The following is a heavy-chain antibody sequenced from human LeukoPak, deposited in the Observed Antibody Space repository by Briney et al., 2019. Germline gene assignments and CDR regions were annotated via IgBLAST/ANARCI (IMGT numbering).Heavy chain of an antibody. V-gene: IGHV3-7*01. CDR3: ARDRGYYGSGRKGNYFDY. D-gene: IGHD3-10*01. CDR2: IKQDGSEK. CDR1: GFTFSSYW. Sequence: GSLRLSCAASGFTFSSYWMSWVRQAPGKGLEWVANIKQDGSEKYYVDSVKGRFTISRDNAKNSLYLQMHSLRAEDTAVYYCARDRGYYGSGRKGNYFDYWGQGTLVTVSS. J-gene: IGHJ4*02.